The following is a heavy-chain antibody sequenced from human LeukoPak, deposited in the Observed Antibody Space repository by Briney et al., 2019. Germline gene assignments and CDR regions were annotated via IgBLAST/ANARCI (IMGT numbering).Heavy chain of an antibody. V-gene: IGHV3-21*04. CDR3: ARGRRDYDFWSGWPYYFDY. D-gene: IGHD3-3*01. CDR1: GFTFSSYS. J-gene: IGHJ4*02. CDR2: ISSSSSYI. Sequence: PGGSLRLSCAASGFTFSSYSMNWVRQAPGKGLEWVSSISSSSSYIYYADSVKGRFTISRDNAKNSLYLQMNSLRSDDTAVYYCARGRRDYDFWSGWPYYFDYWGQGTLVTVSS.